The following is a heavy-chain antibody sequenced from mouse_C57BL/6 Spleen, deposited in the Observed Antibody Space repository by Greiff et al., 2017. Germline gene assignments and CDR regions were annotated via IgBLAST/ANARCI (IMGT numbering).Heavy chain of an antibody. CDR1: GYAFSSYW. CDR2: IYPGDGDT. D-gene: IGHD1-1*01. J-gene: IGHJ2*01. CDR3: ARGGYGSSLYYFDY. V-gene: IGHV1-80*01. Sequence: QVQLQQSGAELVKPGASVKISCKASGYAFSSYWMNWVKQRPGKGLEWIGQIYPGDGDTNYNGKFKGKATLTADKSSSTAYMQLSSLTSEDSAVYFCARGGYGSSLYYFDYWGQGTTLTVSS.